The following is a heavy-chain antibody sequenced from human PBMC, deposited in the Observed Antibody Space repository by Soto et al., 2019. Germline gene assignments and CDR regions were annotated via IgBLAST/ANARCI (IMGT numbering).Heavy chain of an antibody. D-gene: IGHD3-22*01. CDR3: AKGRGALTVVSNWFDP. CDR2: INWNSGIT. V-gene: IGHV3-9*01. CDR1: GFTFEDHA. J-gene: IGHJ5*02. Sequence: GGSLRLSCAAIGFTFEDHAMHWIRQVPGKGLEWVAGINWNSGITGYADSVKGRFTISRDDANNSLHLEMNSPKSEDTALYYCAKGRGALTVVSNWFDPWGQGTLVTVS.